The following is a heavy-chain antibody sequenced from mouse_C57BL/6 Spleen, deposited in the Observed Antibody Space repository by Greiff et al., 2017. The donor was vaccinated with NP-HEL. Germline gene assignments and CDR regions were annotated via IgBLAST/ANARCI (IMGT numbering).Heavy chain of an antibody. J-gene: IGHJ3*01. Sequence: VQLQQPGAELVKPGASVKMSCKASGYTFTSYWITWVKQRPGQGLEWIGDIYPGSGSTNYNEKFKSKATLTVDTSSSTAYMQLSSLTSEDSAVYYCARGDLLSNRGFAYWGQGTLVTVSA. D-gene: IGHD2-10*01. CDR1: GYTFTSYW. CDR2: IYPGSGST. V-gene: IGHV1-55*01. CDR3: ARGDLLSNRGFAY.